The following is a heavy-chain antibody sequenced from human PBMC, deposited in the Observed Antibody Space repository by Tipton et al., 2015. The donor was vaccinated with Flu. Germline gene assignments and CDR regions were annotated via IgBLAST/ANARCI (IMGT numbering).Heavy chain of an antibody. CDR1: GGSISSSSYY. V-gene: IGHV4-39*07. J-gene: IGHJ4*02. D-gene: IGHD3-10*01. Sequence: TLSLTCTVSGGSISSSSYYWGWIRQPPGKGLEWIGSIYYSGSTYYNPSLKSRVTISVDTSKNQFSLKLSSVTAADTAVYYCARSITMVWGVPLLPGDYWGQGTLVTVSS. CDR3: ARSITMVWGVPLLPGDY. CDR2: IYYSGST.